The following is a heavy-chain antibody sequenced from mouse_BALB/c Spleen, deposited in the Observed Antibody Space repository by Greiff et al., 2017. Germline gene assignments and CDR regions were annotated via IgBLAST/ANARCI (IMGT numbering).Heavy chain of an antibody. V-gene: IGHV1-77*01. D-gene: IGHD1-1*01. CDR3: ARDYYGSSCFAY. CDR1: GYTFTDYY. J-gene: IGHJ3*01. Sequence: QVQLQQSGAELARPGASVKLSCKASGYTFTDYYINWVKQRTGQGLEWIGEIYPGSGNTYYNEKFKGKATLTADKSSSTAYMQLSSLTSEDSAVYFCARDYYGSSCFAYWGQGTLVTVSA. CDR2: IYPGSGNT.